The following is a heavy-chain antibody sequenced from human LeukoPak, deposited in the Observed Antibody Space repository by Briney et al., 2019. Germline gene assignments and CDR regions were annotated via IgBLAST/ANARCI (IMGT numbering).Heavy chain of an antibody. CDR2: INHSGST. V-gene: IGHV4-34*01. CDR1: GGSFSGYY. Sequence: SETLSLTCAVYGGSFSGYYWSWIRQPPGKGLEWIGEINHSGSTIYNPSLKSRVTISVDTSKNQFSLKLSSVTAADTAVYYCARGGSQLPSYYYYGMDVWGQGTTVTVSS. D-gene: IGHD2-15*01. CDR3: ARGGSQLPSYYYYGMDV. J-gene: IGHJ6*02.